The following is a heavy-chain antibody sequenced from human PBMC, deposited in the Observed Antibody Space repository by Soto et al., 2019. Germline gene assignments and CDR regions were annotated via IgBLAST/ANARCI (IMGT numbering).Heavy chain of an antibody. CDR1: GGSISSYY. D-gene: IGHD3-3*01. Sequence: SETLSLTCSVSGGSISSYYWSWIRQPPGKGLEWIGYIYYSGSTNYNPSLKSRVTISVDTSKNQFSLKLSSVTAADTAVYYCARDTRHDFWSGYYGWFDPWGQGTLVTVSS. CDR3: ARDTRHDFWSGYYGWFDP. V-gene: IGHV4-59*01. CDR2: IYYSGST. J-gene: IGHJ5*02.